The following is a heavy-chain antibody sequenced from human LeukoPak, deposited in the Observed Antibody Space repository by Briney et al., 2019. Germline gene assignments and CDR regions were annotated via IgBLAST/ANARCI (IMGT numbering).Heavy chain of an antibody. CDR1: GFTFSSYG. Sequence: GGSLRLSCAASGFTFSSYGMHWVRQAPGKGLEWVAVISYDGSNKYYADSVKGRFTISRDNSKNTLYLQMNSLRAEDTAVYYCAKSGGTSARNFDWMWGQGILVTVSS. V-gene: IGHV3-30*18. D-gene: IGHD3-9*01. J-gene: IGHJ4*02. CDR3: AKSGGTSARNFDWM. CDR2: ISYDGSNK.